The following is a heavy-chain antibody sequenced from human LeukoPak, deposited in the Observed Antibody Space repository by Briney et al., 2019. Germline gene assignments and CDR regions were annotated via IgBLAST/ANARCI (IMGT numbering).Heavy chain of an antibody. J-gene: IGHJ4*02. CDR3: AKGYCSSTSCSSDY. V-gene: IGHV3-23*01. D-gene: IGHD2-2*01. CDR1: GFTFSSYA. CDR2: ISGSGGST. Sequence: GGSLRLSCAASGFTFSSYAMSWVRQAPGKGLEWVSAISGSGGSTYYADSVKGRFTISRDNSKDTLYLQMNSLRAEDTAIYYCAKGYCSSTSCSSDYWGQGTLVTVSS.